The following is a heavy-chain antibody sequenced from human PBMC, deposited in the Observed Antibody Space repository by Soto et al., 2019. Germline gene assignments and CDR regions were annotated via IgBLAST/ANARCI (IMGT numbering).Heavy chain of an antibody. CDR1: GFSFTNGW. Sequence: WGSLRLSCSAAGFSFTNGWISCVRQAPGKGLEWIGRIKRKTDGARTDYAGPVKGTFSLSRCDSIKTLFAQMNGLNPDNTALYYCPTIIPKGKWELGPWRRESMVTV. CDR3: PTIIPKGKWELGP. CDR2: IKRKTDGART. D-gene: IGHD1-26*01. J-gene: IGHJ5*02. V-gene: IGHV3-15*05.